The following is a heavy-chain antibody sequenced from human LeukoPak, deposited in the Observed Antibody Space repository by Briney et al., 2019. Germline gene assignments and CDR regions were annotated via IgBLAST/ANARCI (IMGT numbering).Heavy chain of an antibody. CDR3: ARGSQSPFRTKGWFGELPFDD. CDR1: GGTFSSYA. J-gene: IGHJ4*02. CDR2: IIPICGTA. V-gene: IGHV1-69*05. D-gene: IGHD3-10*01. Sequence: SVKVSCKASGGTFSSYAISWVRQAPGQGLEWMGGIIPICGTANYAQKFQGRVTITTDESTSTAYMELSSLRSDDTAVYYCARGSQSPFRTKGWFGELPFDDRGQGTLVTVSS.